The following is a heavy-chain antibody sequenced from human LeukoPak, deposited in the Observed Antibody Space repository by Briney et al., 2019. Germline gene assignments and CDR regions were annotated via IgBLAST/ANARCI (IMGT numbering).Heavy chain of an antibody. Sequence: SQTLSLTCAISGDSVSSSNTAWNWIRQSPSRGLEWLGRTYYRSKWYNDYAESVKSRIIISPDTSKNQFSLKLSSVTAADTAVYYCARDLGGPGAFDYWGQGTLVTVSS. CDR2: TYYRSKWYN. CDR3: ARDLGGPGAFDY. V-gene: IGHV6-1*01. J-gene: IGHJ4*02. D-gene: IGHD2-15*01. CDR1: GDSVSSSNTA.